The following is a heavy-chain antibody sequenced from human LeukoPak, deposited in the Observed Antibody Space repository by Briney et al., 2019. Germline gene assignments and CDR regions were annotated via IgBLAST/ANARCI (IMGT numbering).Heavy chain of an antibody. CDR3: VRWGVVAGMDF. V-gene: IGHV3-7*01. CDR1: GFTFSTYW. D-gene: IGHD6-19*01. Sequence: GGSLRLSCEASGFTFSTYWMGWVRQSPGKGLEWLDNIDPDGSDTYYVDSEKGRFAISRDNAKKSMFLQMNSLRAEETSVYYCVRWGVVAGMDFWGQGPLVTVSS. CDR2: IDPDGSDT. J-gene: IGHJ4*02.